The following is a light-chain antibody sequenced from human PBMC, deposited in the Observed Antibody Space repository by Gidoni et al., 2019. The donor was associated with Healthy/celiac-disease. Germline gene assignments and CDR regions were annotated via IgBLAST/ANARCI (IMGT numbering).Light chain of an antibody. J-gene: IGKJ1*01. CDR2: GAS. Sequence: EIVLTQSPGTLSLSPGESATLSCRPSQSVSSSYLAWYQQKPGQAPRLLIYGASSRATGIPDRFSGSGSGTDFTLTISRLEPEDVAVYYCQQYGSSPRTFGQGTKVEIK. V-gene: IGKV3-20*01. CDR3: QQYGSSPRT. CDR1: QSVSSSY.